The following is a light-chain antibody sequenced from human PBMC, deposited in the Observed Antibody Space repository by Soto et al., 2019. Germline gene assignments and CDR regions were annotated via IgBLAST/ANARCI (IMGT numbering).Light chain of an antibody. J-gene: IGKJ1*01. CDR3: QQYGRSGT. V-gene: IGKV3-20*01. CDR2: GAS. Sequence: EIVLTQPPGTLSLSPGEGATLSCRASQSVSSSYLAWYQQKPGQAPRLLIYGASSRATGIPDRFSGSGSATDFTLTISRLEPEDFAVYYCQQYGRSGTFGQGTKVDIK. CDR1: QSVSSSY.